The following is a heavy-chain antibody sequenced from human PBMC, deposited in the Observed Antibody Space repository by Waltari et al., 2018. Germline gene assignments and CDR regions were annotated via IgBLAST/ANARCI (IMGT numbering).Heavy chain of an antibody. V-gene: IGHV1-2*02. J-gene: IGHJ4*02. D-gene: IGHD2-15*01. CDR2: INSNTGGT. CDR1: GYTFTGYY. CDR3: ARDTGWY. Sequence: QVQLVQSGAAVKKPGASVKVSCQASGYTFTGYYIHWVRQAPGQGLEWMGWINSNTGGTNYAQNFQGRVTMTRDTSISTAFMELSGLRSDDTAVYYCARDTGWYWGQGTLVTVSS.